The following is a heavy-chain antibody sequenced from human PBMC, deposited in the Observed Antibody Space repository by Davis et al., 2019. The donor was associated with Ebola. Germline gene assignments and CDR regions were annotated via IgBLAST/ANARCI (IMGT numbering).Heavy chain of an antibody. D-gene: IGHD4-17*01. J-gene: IGHJ6*02. CDR2: ISHTGST. V-gene: IGHV4-34*01. CDR1: GGSFSSYY. CDR3: ARVPYGDYGGFSYHAMDV. Sequence: SETLSLTCAVNGGSFSSYYWSWIRQTPGKGLEWIGEISHTGSTTYSQSLKGRVTMSLDTSKNQFSLKVTSVTAADTAAYYCARVPYGDYGGFSYHAMDVWGQGTTVTVSS.